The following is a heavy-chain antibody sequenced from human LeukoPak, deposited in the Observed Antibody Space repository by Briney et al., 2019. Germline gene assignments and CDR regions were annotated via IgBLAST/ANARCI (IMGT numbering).Heavy chain of an antibody. Sequence: ASVKVSCKASGYTFTSYGISWVRQAPRQGLEWMGWMSAYNCNTNYAQQLQGRVTMTTDTSTSTAHPELMSLVSDHTAVYYCARDKYDYYYMAVWGKGTTVTV. D-gene: IGHD3-3*01. CDR3: ARDKYDYYYMAV. CDR1: GYTFTSYG. V-gene: IGHV1-18*01. J-gene: IGHJ6*03. CDR2: MSAYNCNT.